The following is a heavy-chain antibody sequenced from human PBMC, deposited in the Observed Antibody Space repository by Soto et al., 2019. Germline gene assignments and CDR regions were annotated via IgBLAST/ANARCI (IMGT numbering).Heavy chain of an antibody. CDR3: ASSHALYYYYGMDV. J-gene: IGHJ6*02. Sequence: QVQLVQSGAEVKKPGASVKVSCKASGYTFTSYAMHWVHQAPGQRLEWMGWINAGNGNTKYSQKFQGRVTITRDTSASTAYMELSSLRSEDTAVYYCASSHALYYYYGMDVWGQGTTVTVSS. V-gene: IGHV1-3*01. CDR2: INAGNGNT. CDR1: GYTFTSYA. D-gene: IGHD2-2*01.